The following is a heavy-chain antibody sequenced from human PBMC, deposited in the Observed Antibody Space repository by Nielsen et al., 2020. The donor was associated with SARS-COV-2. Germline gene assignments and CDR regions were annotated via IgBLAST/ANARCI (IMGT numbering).Heavy chain of an antibody. CDR2: IYPGDSDT. D-gene: IGHD6-13*01. V-gene: IGHV5-51*01. Sequence: GESLKISCKGSGYSFTSYWIGWVRQMPGKGLEWMGIIYPGDSDTRYSPSFQGQVTISADKSITTAYLQWSSLKASDTAMYYCARLRDFMSTSNSLYFWGQGTLVTVSS. J-gene: IGHJ4*02. CDR1: GYSFTSYW. CDR3: ARLRDFMSTSNSLYF.